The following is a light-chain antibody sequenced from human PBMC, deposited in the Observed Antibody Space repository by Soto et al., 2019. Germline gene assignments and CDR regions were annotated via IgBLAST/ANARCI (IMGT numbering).Light chain of an antibody. CDR2: GAS. Sequence: EIVLTQSPGTLSLSPGERATLSCRASQSVSSSYLAWYQQKPGQAPRLRIYGASSRATGIRDRFSGSGSGTDFTLTISRLEPEDVAVYYCQQYGSSPRLTFGGGTKVEIK. V-gene: IGKV3-20*01. CDR1: QSVSSSY. J-gene: IGKJ4*01. CDR3: QQYGSSPRLT.